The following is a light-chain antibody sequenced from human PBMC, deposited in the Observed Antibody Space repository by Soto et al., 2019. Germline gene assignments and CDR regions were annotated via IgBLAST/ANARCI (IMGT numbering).Light chain of an antibody. V-gene: IGKV1-39*01. Sequence: IQMTQSPSSLSSSVGHRVTITCGSSQSISSYLNWYQQKPGNAPKLMIYAASSLQSGVPSRFSGSGSGTDFTLTISSLQPEDFATYYCQQSYSTPPITFGQGTRPEI. CDR2: AAS. J-gene: IGKJ5*01. CDR3: QQSYSTPPIT. CDR1: QSISSY.